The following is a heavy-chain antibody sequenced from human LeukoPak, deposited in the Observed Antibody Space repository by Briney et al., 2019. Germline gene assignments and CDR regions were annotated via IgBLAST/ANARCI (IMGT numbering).Heavy chain of an antibody. CDR2: ISGSGGST. CDR1: GFTFSSYG. J-gene: IGHJ4*02. V-gene: IGHV3-23*01. D-gene: IGHD3-9*01. CDR3: AKPQLRYFGFDY. Sequence: PGGSLRLSCAASGFTFSSYGMSWVRQAPGKGLEWVSAISGSGGSTYYADSVKGRFTISRDNSKNTLYLQMNSLRAEDTAVYYCAKPQLRYFGFDYWGQGTLVTVSS.